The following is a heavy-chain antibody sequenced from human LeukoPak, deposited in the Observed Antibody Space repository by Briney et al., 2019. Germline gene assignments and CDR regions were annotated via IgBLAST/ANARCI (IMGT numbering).Heavy chain of an antibody. CDR1: GGSISSGGYY. D-gene: IGHD3-3*01. Sequence: PSQTLSLTCTVSGGSISSGGYYWSWIRQPPGKGLEWIGYIYYSGSTNYNPSLKSRVTISVDTSKNQFSLKLSSVTAADTAVYYCAGHDFWSGLDYWGQGTLVTVSS. V-gene: IGHV4-61*08. CDR2: IYYSGST. CDR3: AGHDFWSGLDY. J-gene: IGHJ4*02.